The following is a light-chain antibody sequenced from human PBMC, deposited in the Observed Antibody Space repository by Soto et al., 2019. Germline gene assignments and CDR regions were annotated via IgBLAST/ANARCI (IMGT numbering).Light chain of an antibody. CDR3: QQYNNYPQT. CDR2: DSS. Sequence: DIEMTQSPSTLSASIGAGVTITCRASESISGWLAWYQQQPGKAPKLLIYDSSNLESGVPSKFSGSGSGTEFTLPISSLQPDDFATYYCQQYNNYPQTFGQGTKVDIK. CDR1: ESISGW. J-gene: IGKJ1*01. V-gene: IGKV1-5*01.